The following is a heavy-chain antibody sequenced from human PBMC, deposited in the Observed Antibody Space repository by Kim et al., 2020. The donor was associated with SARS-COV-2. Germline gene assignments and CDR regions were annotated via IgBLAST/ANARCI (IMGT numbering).Heavy chain of an antibody. V-gene: IGHV3-74*03. CDR1: GFTFASYW. Sequence: GGSLRLSCAGTGFTFASYWMHWVRQTPGKGLVWVSRINTDGTVTTYADSVEGRFTISRDNAKNTLYLQMNSLRVEDAAFYFCARDKHYNKPDYWGRGTLV. D-gene: IGHD3-9*01. CDR2: INTDGTVT. CDR3: ARDKHYNKPDY. J-gene: IGHJ4*02.